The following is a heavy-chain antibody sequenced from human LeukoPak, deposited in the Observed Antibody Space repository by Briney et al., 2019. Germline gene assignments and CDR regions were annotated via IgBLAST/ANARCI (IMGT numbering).Heavy chain of an antibody. J-gene: IGHJ4*02. CDR1: GFTFSSYA. D-gene: IGHD3-3*01. Sequence: SGGSLRLSRAASGFTFSSYAMSWVRQAPGKGLEWVSAISGSGGSTYYADSVKGRFTISRDNSKNTLYLQMNSLRAEDTAVYYCAKEGGSAISLDNFDYWGQGTLVTVSS. CDR2: ISGSGGST. CDR3: AKEGGSAISLDNFDY. V-gene: IGHV3-23*01.